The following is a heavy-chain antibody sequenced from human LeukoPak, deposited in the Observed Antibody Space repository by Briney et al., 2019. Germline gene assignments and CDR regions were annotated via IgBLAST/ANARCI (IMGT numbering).Heavy chain of an antibody. J-gene: IGHJ5*02. CDR3: ARDYYGSGSYPTLNWFDP. CDR2: INPNSGGT. D-gene: IGHD3-10*01. CDR1: GYTFTGYY. V-gene: IGHV1-2*02. Sequence: ASVKVSCKASGYTFTGYYMHWVRQAPGQGLEWMGWINPNSGGTNYAQKFQGRVTMTRDTSISTAYVELSRLRSGDTAVYYCARDYYGSGSYPTLNWFDPWGQGTLVTVSS.